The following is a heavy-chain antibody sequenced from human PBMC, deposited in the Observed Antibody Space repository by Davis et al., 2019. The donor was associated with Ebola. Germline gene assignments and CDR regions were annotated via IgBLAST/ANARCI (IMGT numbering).Heavy chain of an antibody. CDR2: ISYDGSNK. V-gene: IGHV3-30-3*01. CDR1: GFTFSSYA. Sequence: PGGSLRLSCAASGFTFSSYAMHWVRQAPGKGLEWVAVISYDGSNKYYADSVKGRFTISRDNSKNTLYLQMNSLRAEDTAVYYCARDLLYAFDYWGQGTLVTVSS. D-gene: IGHD2-8*01. J-gene: IGHJ4*02. CDR3: ARDLLYAFDY.